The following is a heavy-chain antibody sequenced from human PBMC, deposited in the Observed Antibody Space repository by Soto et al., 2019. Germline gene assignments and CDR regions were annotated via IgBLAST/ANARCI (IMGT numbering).Heavy chain of an antibody. CDR3: ARLVGNSWLDH. CDR1: GDSVSSNDAV. D-gene: IGHD6-6*01. V-gene: IGHV6-1*01. Sequence: QVQLQLSGPGLVKPSQTLSLTCAISGDSVSSNDAVWNWIRQSPSRGLEWLGRTYYRSIWQTEYAVSEKGRTTINPDASKNQFSLQLSSVTPEDTAMYYGARLVGNSWLDHWGQGTLVTVSA. CDR2: TYYRSIWQT. J-gene: IGHJ5*02.